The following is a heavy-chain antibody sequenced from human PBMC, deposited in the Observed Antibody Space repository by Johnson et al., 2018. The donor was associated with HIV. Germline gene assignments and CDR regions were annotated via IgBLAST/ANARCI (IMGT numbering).Heavy chain of an antibody. V-gene: IGHV3-30*04. CDR1: GFTFSSYA. CDR2: ISYDGSNK. Sequence: QMQLVESGGGVVQPGRSLRLSCAASGFTFSSYAMHWVRQAPGKGLEWVAVISYDGSNKYYADSVKGRFTISRDKSKNTLYLQMNSLRAEDTAVYYCARYGYRPEAAFDIWGQGTMVTVSS. D-gene: IGHD5-24*01. CDR3: ARYGYRPEAAFDI. J-gene: IGHJ3*02.